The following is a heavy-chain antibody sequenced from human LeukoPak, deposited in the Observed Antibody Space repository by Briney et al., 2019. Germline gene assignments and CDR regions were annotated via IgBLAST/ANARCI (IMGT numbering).Heavy chain of an antibody. J-gene: IGHJ4*02. CDR2: ISDTGGNT. CDR1: GFTFSSNA. V-gene: IGHV3-23*01. Sequence: GWSLRLSCAASGFTFSSNAMNWVRQAPGKGLGWVAAISDTGGNTDYADSVRGRYTITRDNIKLRLYLQMNSLRVEDTAGFYCARYFHHWGQGTLVTVSS. CDR3: ARYFHH.